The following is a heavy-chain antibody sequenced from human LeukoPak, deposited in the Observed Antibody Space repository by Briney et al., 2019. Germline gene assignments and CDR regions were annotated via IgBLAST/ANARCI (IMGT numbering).Heavy chain of an antibody. CDR3: AREAYCGGDCYSSDAFDI. CDR1: GFTFSSYA. D-gene: IGHD2-21*02. V-gene: IGHV3-23*01. CDR2: ISGSGGST. Sequence: GGSLRLSCAASGFTFSSYAMSWVRQAPGKGLEWVSAISGSGGSTYYADSVKGRFTISRDNSKNTLYLQMNSLRAEDTAVYYCAREAYCGGDCYSSDAFDIWGQGTMVTVSS. J-gene: IGHJ3*02.